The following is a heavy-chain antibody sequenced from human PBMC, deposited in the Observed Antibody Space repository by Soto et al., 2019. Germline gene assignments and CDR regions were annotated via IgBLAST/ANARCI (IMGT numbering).Heavy chain of an antibody. D-gene: IGHD1-1*01. V-gene: IGHV4-30-4*01. J-gene: IGHJ6*02. CDR1: GDSLSSADYY. CDR3: ARDLWVEPELYYYGMDV. CDR2: IFYSGTT. Sequence: SETLSLTCTVSGDSLSSADYYWSWLRQTPGKGLEWIGHIFYSGTTYYNPSLKRRLTISVDTSKNHFSLRLTSVTAADTAVYYCARDLWVEPELYYYGMDVWGQGTTVTVSS.